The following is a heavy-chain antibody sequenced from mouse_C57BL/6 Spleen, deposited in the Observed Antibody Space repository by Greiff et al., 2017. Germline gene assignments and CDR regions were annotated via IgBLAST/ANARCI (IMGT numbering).Heavy chain of an antibody. D-gene: IGHD5-5*01. J-gene: IGHJ4*01. V-gene: IGHV1-55*01. Sequence: QVQLKQPGAELVKPGASVKMSCKASGYTFPSYWINWVKQRPGQGLEWIGDINPGSGSTNYNEKFQSKATLTGDTSASTAYMQLSSLTSEDSAVYYSARADYLGDNAMYDWGQGTSVTVSS. CDR3: ARADYLGDNAMYD. CDR2: INPGSGST. CDR1: GYTFPSYW.